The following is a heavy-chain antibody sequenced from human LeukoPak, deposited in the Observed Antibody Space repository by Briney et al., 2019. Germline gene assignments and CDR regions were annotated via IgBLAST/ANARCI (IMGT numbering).Heavy chain of an antibody. D-gene: IGHD5-12*01. Sequence: PGGSLRLSCAASGFTVSSNYMSWVRQAPGKGLEWVSVIYSGGSTYYADSVKGRFTISRDNSKNTLYLQMNSLRAEDTAVYYCARVVASLYFDYWGQGILVTVLS. CDR1: GFTVSSNY. V-gene: IGHV3-66*01. CDR3: ARVVASLYFDY. J-gene: IGHJ4*02. CDR2: IYSGGST.